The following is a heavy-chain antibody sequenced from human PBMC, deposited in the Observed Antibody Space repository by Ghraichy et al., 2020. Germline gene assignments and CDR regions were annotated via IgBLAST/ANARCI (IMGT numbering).Heavy chain of an antibody. V-gene: IGHV3-48*02. CDR1: GFTFSSYS. D-gene: IGHD3-16*02. CDR2: ISSSSTII. J-gene: IGHJ4*02. CDR3: ARIWGSYRGIDY. Sequence: GESLNISCAASGFTFSSYSMNWVRQAPGKGLEWVSYISSSSTIIFYEDSVKGRFTISRDNVKNSLYLQMNSLRDEDTAVYYCARIWGSYRGIDYWGQGTLVTVSS.